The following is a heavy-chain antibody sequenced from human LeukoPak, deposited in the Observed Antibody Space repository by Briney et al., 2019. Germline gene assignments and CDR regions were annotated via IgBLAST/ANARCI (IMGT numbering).Heavy chain of an antibody. CDR3: TTEDYDYVWGSYRHDY. J-gene: IGHJ4*02. V-gene: IGHV3-15*01. D-gene: IGHD3-16*02. CDR1: GFTFTNAW. CDR2: IRSKTDGGTT. Sequence: GGPLRLSCAASGFTFTNAWMSWVRQAPGKGLEWVGRIRSKTDGGTTDYAAPVKGRFTISRDDSKNTLYLQMNSLKTEDTAVYYCTTEDYDYVWGSYRHDYWGQGTLVTVSS.